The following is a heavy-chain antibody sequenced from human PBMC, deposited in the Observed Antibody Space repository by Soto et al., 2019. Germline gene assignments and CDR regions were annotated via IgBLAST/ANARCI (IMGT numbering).Heavy chain of an antibody. CDR2: RWYDGSNK. Sequence: QVQLVESGGDVVQPGRSLRLSCAASGFTFSGYGMHWVRQAPGKGLEWVAVRWYDGSNKNYADSVKGRFIISRDNSKNMLYLQMNSLRADDTAVYYCARDRESGSYYVLNQDGVDIWGDGTMVTVSS. V-gene: IGHV3-33*01. CDR1: GFTFSGYG. D-gene: IGHD1-26*01. CDR3: ARDRESGSYYVLNQDGVDI. J-gene: IGHJ3*02.